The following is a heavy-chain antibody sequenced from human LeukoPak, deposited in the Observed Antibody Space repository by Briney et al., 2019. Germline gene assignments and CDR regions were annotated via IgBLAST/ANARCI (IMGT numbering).Heavy chain of an antibody. D-gene: IGHD3-16*01. CDR2: ISSSSSYI. CDR1: GFTFSSYS. V-gene: IGHV3-21*01. Sequence: GGSLILSCAASGFTFSSYSMNWVRQAPGEGLEWVSSISSSSSYIYYADSVKGRFTISRDNAKNSLYLQMNSLRAEDTAVYYCARDPGWGALDHWGQGTLVTVS. J-gene: IGHJ4*02. CDR3: ARDPGWGALDH.